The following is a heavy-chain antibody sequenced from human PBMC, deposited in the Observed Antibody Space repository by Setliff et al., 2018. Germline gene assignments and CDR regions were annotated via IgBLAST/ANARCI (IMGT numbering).Heavy chain of an antibody. J-gene: IGHJ4*02. V-gene: IGHV4-61*09. Sequence: KSSETLSLTCTVSDGSLYSGNYYWTWIRQPAGKALEWIGHIHGTEGTHYNPSLGSRVTISRDKSPNQFSLMLRSVTAADTALYYCARGYYNGRGYYYLPCSFDSWGRGIVVTVSS. CDR2: IHGTEGT. CDR1: DGSLYSGNYY. CDR3: ARGYYNGRGYYYLPCSFDS. D-gene: IGHD3-10*01.